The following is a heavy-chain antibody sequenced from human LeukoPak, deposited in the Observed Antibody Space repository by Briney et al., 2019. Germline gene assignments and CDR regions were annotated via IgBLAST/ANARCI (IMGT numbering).Heavy chain of an antibody. CDR3: MCWGTDNH. V-gene: IGHV3-7*01. J-gene: IGHJ4*02. CDR2: INPGGNEV. D-gene: IGHD7-27*01. Sequence: PGGSLRLSCTFSGLTFRSYWMNWVRQALGKGLEWVANINPGGNEVRSVDSVKGRSIISRDNAKNSLDLQMSSLRVEDTAVYYCMCWGTDNHWGQGILVTVSS. CDR1: GLTFRSYW.